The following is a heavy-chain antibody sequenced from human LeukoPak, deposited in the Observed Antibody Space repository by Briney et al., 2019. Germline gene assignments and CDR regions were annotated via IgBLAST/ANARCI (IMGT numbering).Heavy chain of an antibody. D-gene: IGHD3-10*01. Sequence: SETLSLTCTVSGGSISSSSYYWGWIRQPPGRGLDWIGTNYYAGGTYYNPSLKSRVTISVDTSKNQFSLRLSSVTAADTAVYYYARGFGESEYYYYGMDVWGQGTTVTVSS. J-gene: IGHJ6*02. CDR1: GGSISSSSYY. CDR2: NYYAGGT. CDR3: ARGFGESEYYYYGMDV. V-gene: IGHV4-39*01.